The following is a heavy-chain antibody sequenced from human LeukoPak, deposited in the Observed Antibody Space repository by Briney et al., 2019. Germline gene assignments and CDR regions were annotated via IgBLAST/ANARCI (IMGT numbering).Heavy chain of an antibody. D-gene: IGHD3-22*01. V-gene: IGHV1-3*01. CDR3: ANPRYDSSGYYYVD. Sequence: GAPVTVSCTASGYTFTDYTMHWLRQAPGQRLDWMGWINGGSGNTKYSPEFQGRVTITRDTSASTAYMELSSLRSEDTAVYYCANPRYDSSGYYYVDWGQGTLVTVSS. CDR2: INGGSGNT. CDR1: GYTFTDYT. J-gene: IGHJ4*02.